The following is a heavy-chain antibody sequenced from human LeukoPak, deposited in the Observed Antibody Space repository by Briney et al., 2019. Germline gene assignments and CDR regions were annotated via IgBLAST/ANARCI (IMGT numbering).Heavy chain of an antibody. D-gene: IGHD3-22*01. V-gene: IGHV5-51*01. CDR1: GYSFTTYW. Sequence: GESLKISCKGSGYSFTTYWIGWVRQMPGKGLEWMGIIYPGDSDTRYSPSFQGQVTISADKSINTAYLQWSSLKASDTAMYYCARQSSTVYYDSSGLPYDAFDIWGQGTMVTVSS. J-gene: IGHJ3*02. CDR2: IYPGDSDT. CDR3: ARQSSTVYYDSSGLPYDAFDI.